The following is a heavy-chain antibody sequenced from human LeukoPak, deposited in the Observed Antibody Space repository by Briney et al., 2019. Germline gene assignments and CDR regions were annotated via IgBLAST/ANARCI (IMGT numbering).Heavy chain of an antibody. J-gene: IGHJ6*02. CDR1: GYTFNRYG. Sequence: GAPVKLSCKASGYTFNRYGISWVRQAPGHGLEWRGWISVYNGNTKYADKVQGRVTMTRDTSTSTAYMELRSLRSDDTAVYYCARGVYGWLQLKGMDVWGQGTTVTVSS. CDR2: ISVYNGNT. CDR3: ARGVYGWLQLKGMDV. D-gene: IGHD5-12*01. V-gene: IGHV1-18*01.